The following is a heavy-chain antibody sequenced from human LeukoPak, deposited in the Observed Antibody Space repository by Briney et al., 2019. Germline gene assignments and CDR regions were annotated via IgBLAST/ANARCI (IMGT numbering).Heavy chain of an antibody. J-gene: IGHJ6*02. CDR2: IYYSGST. CDR1: GGSISSYY. V-gene: IGHV4-59*08. D-gene: IGHD4-11*01. Sequence: SETLSLTCTVSGGSISSYYWSWIRQPPGKGLEWIGYIYYSGSTNCNPALKSRVTISVDTSENQFSLRLSSVTAADTAVYYCARRVTTDYYYGMDVWGQGTTVTVSS. CDR3: ARRVTTDYYYGMDV.